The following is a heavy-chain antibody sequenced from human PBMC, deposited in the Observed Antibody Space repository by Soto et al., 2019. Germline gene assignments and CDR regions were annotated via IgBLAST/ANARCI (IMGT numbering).Heavy chain of an antibody. V-gene: IGHV4-31*03. CDR3: ARVPSRLDYDFWSGYYGRYGMDV. D-gene: IGHD3-3*01. J-gene: IGHJ6*02. CDR1: SDSMNSGGYY. Sequence: PSETLSLTCSVSSDSMNSGGYYWSWIRQHPGKGLEWIGYIYSNGDTYYNPSLKSRVTISVDTSKNQFSLKLSSVTAADTAVYYCARVPSRLDYDFWSGYYGRYGMDVWGQGTTVTVSS. CDR2: IYSNGDT.